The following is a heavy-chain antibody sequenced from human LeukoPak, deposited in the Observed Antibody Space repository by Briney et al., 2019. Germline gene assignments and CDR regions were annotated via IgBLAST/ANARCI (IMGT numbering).Heavy chain of an antibody. CDR1: GGSISSYN. CDR3: ARTSPRAATFDY. CDR2: IYTSGTT. V-gene: IGHV4-4*07. J-gene: IGHJ4*02. D-gene: IGHD2-15*01. Sequence: PSETVSLTCAVSGGSISSYNWSWIRQPAGKGLEWIGRIYTSGTTNYNPSLKSRVTMSVDTSKNQFSLNLNSVTAADTAVYYCARTSPRAATFDYWGQGTLVTVSS.